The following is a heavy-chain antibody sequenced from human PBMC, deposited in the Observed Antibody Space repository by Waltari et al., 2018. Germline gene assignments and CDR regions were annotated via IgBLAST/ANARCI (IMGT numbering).Heavy chain of an antibody. CDR3: ARVSCSSPSCYDSGPDY. J-gene: IGHJ4*02. CDR1: GFTFSRFW. V-gene: IGHV3-7*01. Sequence: EVQLVESGGGLGQPGGSLRLSCAASGFTFSRFWMSWVRQAPGKGLGWVNNIKEDGSEKSYVDSVKGRFTISRDNAKNSLYLQMSSLRAEDTAVYYCARVSCSSPSCYDSGPDYWGQGTLVTVSS. D-gene: IGHD2-2*01. CDR2: IKEDGSEK.